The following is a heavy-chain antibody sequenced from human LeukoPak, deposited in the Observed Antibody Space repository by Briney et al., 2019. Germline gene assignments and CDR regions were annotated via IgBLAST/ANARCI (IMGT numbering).Heavy chain of an antibody. J-gene: IGHJ3*02. V-gene: IGHV3-53*04. CDR2: IYSGGST. CDR1: GFTVSSNY. CDR3: ATITPYYYDSSVYIPPVAFDI. Sequence: GGSLRLSCAASGFTVSSNYMSWVRQAPGKGLEWVSVIYSGGSTYYADSVKGRFTISRHNSKYTLYLQMNSLRAEDTAVYYCATITPYYYDSSVYIPPVAFDIWGQGTMVTVCS. D-gene: IGHD3-22*01.